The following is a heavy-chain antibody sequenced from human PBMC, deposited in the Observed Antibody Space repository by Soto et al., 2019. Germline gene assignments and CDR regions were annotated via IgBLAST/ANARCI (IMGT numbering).Heavy chain of an antibody. D-gene: IGHD2-2*01. J-gene: IGHJ5*02. CDR1: GASISSGW. CDR2: TLYSGTT. V-gene: IGHV4-4*02. Sequence: QVQLQESGPGLVKPSGTLSLTCAVSGASISSGWWTWVRQPPGKGLEWIGETLYSGTTNYNSSLNSRVTISIDKSKKQFSLYLSSVTAADTAVYYCSSRITDAPTWGQGTMVTVSS. CDR3: SSRITDAPT.